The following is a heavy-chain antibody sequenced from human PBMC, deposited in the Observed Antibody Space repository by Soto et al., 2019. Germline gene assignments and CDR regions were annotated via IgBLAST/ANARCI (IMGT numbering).Heavy chain of an antibody. J-gene: IGHJ3*02. CDR1: GGSISSGGYS. Sequence: QLQLQESGSGLVKPSQTLSLTCAVSGGSISSGGYSWSWIRQPPGKGLEWIGYIYHSGSTYYNPSLKIRGTISVDRSKNQFSLKLSSVTAADTAVYYCARAHGSGWGAFDIWGQGTMVTVSS. CDR3: ARAHGSGWGAFDI. V-gene: IGHV4-30-2*01. D-gene: IGHD3-10*01. CDR2: IYHSGST.